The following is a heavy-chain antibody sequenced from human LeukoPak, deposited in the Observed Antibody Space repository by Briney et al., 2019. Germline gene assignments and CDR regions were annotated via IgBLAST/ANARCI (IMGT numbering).Heavy chain of an antibody. D-gene: IGHD3-22*01. V-gene: IGHV4-34*01. CDR2: INHSGST. CDR1: GGSFSGYY. Sequence: SETLSLTCAVYGGSFSGYYWSWIRQPPGKGLEWIGEINHSGSTNYNPSLKSRVAISVDTSKNQFSLKLSSVTAADTAVYYCARGKKLRYYDSSGYYFDYWGQGTLVTVSS. CDR3: ARGKKLRYYDSSGYYFDY. J-gene: IGHJ4*02.